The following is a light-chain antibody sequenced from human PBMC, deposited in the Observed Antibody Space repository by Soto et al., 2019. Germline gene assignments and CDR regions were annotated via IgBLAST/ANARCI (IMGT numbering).Light chain of an antibody. J-gene: IGKJ5*01. CDR3: QQSYSTPIT. Sequence: VSTQSPATLSLSPWERATLSCRASQSVSSNYLAWYQQKPGQAPRLLIYGASSRATGIPDRFSGSGSGTDFTLTISSLQPEDFAAYYCQQSYSTPITFGQGTRLEIK. V-gene: IGKV3D-20*02. CDR2: GAS. CDR1: QSVSSNY.